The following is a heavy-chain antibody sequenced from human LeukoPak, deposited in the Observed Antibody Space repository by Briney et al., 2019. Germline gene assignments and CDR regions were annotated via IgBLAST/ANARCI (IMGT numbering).Heavy chain of an antibody. V-gene: IGHV4-59*12. D-gene: IGHD6-13*01. CDR3: ARSERSLRVRIAAAGTRVYWFDP. J-gene: IGHJ5*02. Sequence: PSETLSLTCTVSGGSISSYYWSWIRQPPGKGLEWIGYTYYSGSTNYNPSLKSRVTISVDTSKKQFSLKLSSVTAADTAVYYCARSERSLRVRIAAAGTRVYWFDPWGQGTLVTVSS. CDR1: GGSISSYY. CDR2: TYYSGST.